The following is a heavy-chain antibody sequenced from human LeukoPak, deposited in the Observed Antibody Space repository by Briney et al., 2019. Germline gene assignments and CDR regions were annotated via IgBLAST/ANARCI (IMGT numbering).Heavy chain of an antibody. D-gene: IGHD4-17*01. CDR2: INHSGST. CDR3: ARVSVTGVDY. Sequence: SETLSLTCTVSGDSISSYYWSWIRQPPGKGLEWIGEINHSGSTNYNPSLKSRVTISVDTSKNQFSLKLSSVTAADTAVYYCARVSVTGVDYWGQGTLVTVSS. J-gene: IGHJ4*02. CDR1: GDSISSYY. V-gene: IGHV4-34*01.